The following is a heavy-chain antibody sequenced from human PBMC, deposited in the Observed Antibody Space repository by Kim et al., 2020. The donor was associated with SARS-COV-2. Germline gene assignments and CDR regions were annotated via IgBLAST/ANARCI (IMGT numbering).Heavy chain of an antibody. Sequence: SVKVSCKASGGTFSSYAISWVRQAPGQGLEWMGGIIPIFGTENYAQKFQGRVTITADEYTSTAYMELSSLRSEDTAVYYCARAGYCSSTSCSNVGGYCSGGSCYPSYYYYYYMDVWGKGTTVTVSS. D-gene: IGHD2-15*01. CDR3: ARAGYCSSTSCSNVGGYCSGGSCYPSYYYYYYMDV. J-gene: IGHJ6*03. CDR2: IIPIFGTE. V-gene: IGHV1-69*13. CDR1: GGTFSSYA.